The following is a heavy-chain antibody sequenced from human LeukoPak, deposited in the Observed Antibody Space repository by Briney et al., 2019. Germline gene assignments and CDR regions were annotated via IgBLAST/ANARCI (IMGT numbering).Heavy chain of an antibody. Sequence: SGTLSLTCTVSGYSISSGYYWGWIRQPPGKGLEWIGSIYHSGSTYYNPSLKSRVTISVDTSKNQFSLKLSSVTAADTAVYYCARRLRLLYDYWGQGTLVTVSS. J-gene: IGHJ4*02. CDR2: IYHSGST. V-gene: IGHV4-38-2*02. D-gene: IGHD5-12*01. CDR1: GYSISSGYY. CDR3: ARRLRLLYDY.